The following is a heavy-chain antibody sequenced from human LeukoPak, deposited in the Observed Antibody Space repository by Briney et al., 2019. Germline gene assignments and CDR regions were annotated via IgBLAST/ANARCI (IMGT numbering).Heavy chain of an antibody. V-gene: IGHV4-39*07. CDR3: ARDHMAVTSFDQ. Sequence: SETLSLTCTVSGASISYSGYFWGWIRQPPGKGLEWIGSVYYLGKTYYNPSLETRVTMSVDMSKNKFSLELTSVTAADTAVYYCARDHMAVTSFDQWGQGTLVTVSS. J-gene: IGHJ4*02. CDR2: VYYLGKT. D-gene: IGHD5-24*01. CDR1: GASISYSGYF.